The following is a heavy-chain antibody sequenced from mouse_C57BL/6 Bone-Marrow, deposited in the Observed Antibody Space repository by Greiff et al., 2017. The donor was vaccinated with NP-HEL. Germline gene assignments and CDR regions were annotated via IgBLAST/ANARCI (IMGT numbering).Heavy chain of an antibody. CDR1: GFTFSDAW. J-gene: IGHJ1*03. CDR3: TATVVARSFDV. Sequence: VQLKESGGGLVQPGGSMKLSCAASGFTFSDAWMDWVRQSPEKGLEWVAEIRNKANNHATYYAESVKGRFNISRDDSKSSVYLQMNSLRAEDTCIYCCTATVVARSFDVRGTGTTVTVSS. D-gene: IGHD1-1*01. CDR2: IRNKANNHAT. V-gene: IGHV6-6*01.